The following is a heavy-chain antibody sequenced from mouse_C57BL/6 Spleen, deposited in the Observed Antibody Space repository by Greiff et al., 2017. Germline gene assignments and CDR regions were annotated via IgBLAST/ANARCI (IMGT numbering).Heavy chain of an antibody. D-gene: IGHD2-4*01. J-gene: IGHJ3*01. CDR3: ARRSDYGTWFAY. CDR2: INPNNGGT. V-gene: IGHV1-26*01. Sequence: VQLQQSGPEVVKPGASVKISCKASGYTFTDYYMNWVKQSHGKSLEWIGDINPNNGGTSYNQKFKGKATLTVDKSSSTAYMELRSLTSEDSAVYYCARRSDYGTWFAYWGQGTLVTVSA. CDR1: GYTFTDYY.